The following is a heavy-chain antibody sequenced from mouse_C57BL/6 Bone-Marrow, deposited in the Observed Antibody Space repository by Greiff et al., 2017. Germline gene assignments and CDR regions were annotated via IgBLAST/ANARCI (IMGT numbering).Heavy chain of an antibody. CDR1: YTFTDYYM. Sequence: VQLQQSGPELVKPGASVKMSCKASGYTFTDYYMHWVKQKPGKGLEWIGEIYPGSGNTYYNEKFKGKATLTADTSSSTAYMQLSSLTSEDSAVYFCAKTAQATAAMDYWGQGTSVTVSS. CDR3: KTAQATAAMDY. D-gene: IGHD3-2*02. CDR2: YPGSGNTY. V-gene: IGHV1-83*01. J-gene: IGHJ4*01.